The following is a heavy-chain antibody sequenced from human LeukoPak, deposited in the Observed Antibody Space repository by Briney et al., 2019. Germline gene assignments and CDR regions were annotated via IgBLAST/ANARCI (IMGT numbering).Heavy chain of an antibody. Sequence: SRVTVSCKASGYTFTSYGISWVRQAPGQGLEWMGWISAYNGDTNSAQKLQGRVTLTTDTSTSTAYMELRSLRSDDTALYYCARGGRALYYGMDVWGQGTTVTVSS. CDR3: ARGGRALYYGMDV. V-gene: IGHV1-18*01. D-gene: IGHD2-15*01. CDR2: ISAYNGDT. J-gene: IGHJ6*02. CDR1: GYTFTSYG.